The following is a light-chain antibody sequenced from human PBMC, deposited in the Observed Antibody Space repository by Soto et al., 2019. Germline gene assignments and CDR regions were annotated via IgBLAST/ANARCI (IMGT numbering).Light chain of an antibody. CDR3: CSYAGSSTL. CDR2: EGS. Sequence: QSVLTQPASVSGSPGQSTTISSTGTSSDVGSYNLVSWYQQHPGKAPKLMIYEGSKRPSGVSNRFSGSKSGNTASLTISGLQAEDEADYYCCSYAGSSTLFGGGTKLTVL. CDR1: SSDVGSYNL. J-gene: IGLJ2*01. V-gene: IGLV2-23*01.